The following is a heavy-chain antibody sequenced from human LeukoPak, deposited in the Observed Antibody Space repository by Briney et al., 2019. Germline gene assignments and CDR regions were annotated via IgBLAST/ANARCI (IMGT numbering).Heavy chain of an antibody. CDR2: INPKSGGA. D-gene: IGHD6-19*01. Sequence: GASVKVSCKASGYTFTDYYMHWMRQAPGQGLEWMGWINPKSGGANSAQKFQGRVTTTRDTSISTAHMELSRLRSDDTAMYYCARDYIAMAGTGFDYWGQGTLVTVSS. V-gene: IGHV1-2*02. J-gene: IGHJ4*02. CDR3: ARDYIAMAGTGFDY. CDR1: GYTFTDYY.